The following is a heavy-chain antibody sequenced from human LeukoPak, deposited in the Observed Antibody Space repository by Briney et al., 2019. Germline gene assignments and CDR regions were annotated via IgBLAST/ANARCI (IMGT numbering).Heavy chain of an antibody. J-gene: IGHJ5*02. CDR3: ARDGGKDYYGSGSYYPKWFDP. CDR1: GGSFSGYY. CDR2: IYHSGST. D-gene: IGHD3-10*01. Sequence: SETLSLTCAVYGGSFSGYYWSWIRQPPGKGLEWIGEIYHSGSTNYNPSLKSRITISVDKSKNHFSLNLSSVTAADTAVYYCARDGGKDYYGSGSYYPKWFDPWGQGTLVTVSS. V-gene: IGHV4-34*01.